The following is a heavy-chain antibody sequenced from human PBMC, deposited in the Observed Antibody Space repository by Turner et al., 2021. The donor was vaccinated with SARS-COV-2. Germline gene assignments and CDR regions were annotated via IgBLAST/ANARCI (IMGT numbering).Heavy chain of an antibody. Sequence: QGQLVESGGGVVQPGRSLRLSCVASGFTLSRYGMHWVRQAPGKGMEWVAVIAYDGSNKYYADAVKGRFTISRDNYKTTLYLQMNSLRAEDTAVYYCAKFMYYYESSGYSTIDDWGQGTLVTVSS. J-gene: IGHJ4*02. CDR2: IAYDGSNK. D-gene: IGHD3-22*01. CDR1: GFTLSRYG. CDR3: AKFMYYYESSGYSTIDD. V-gene: IGHV3-30*18.